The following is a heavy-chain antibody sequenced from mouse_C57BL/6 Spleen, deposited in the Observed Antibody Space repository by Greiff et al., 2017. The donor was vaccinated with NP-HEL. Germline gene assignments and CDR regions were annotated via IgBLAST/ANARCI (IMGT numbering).Heavy chain of an antibody. V-gene: IGHV1-81*01. Sequence: QVQLKESGAELARPGASVKLSCKASGYTFTSYGISWVKQRTGQGLEWIGEIYPRSGSTNYNEKFKSKATLTVDTSSSTAYMQLSSLTSEDSAVYYCARAWDSAMDYWGQGTSVTVSS. CDR1: GYTFTSYG. J-gene: IGHJ4*01. CDR3: ARAWDSAMDY. CDR2: IYPRSGST. D-gene: IGHD4-1*01.